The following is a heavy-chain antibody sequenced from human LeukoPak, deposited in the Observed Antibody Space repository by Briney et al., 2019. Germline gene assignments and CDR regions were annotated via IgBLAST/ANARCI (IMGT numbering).Heavy chain of an antibody. D-gene: IGHD3-22*01. Sequence: GGSLRLSCAASGFTFSNYAMSWVRQAPGKGLEWVSAISASGGSTFYADSVKGRFTISGDNSKNTLYLQMNSLGADDTAVYYCAKLYGYYDSTGYHYYFDYWGQGTLVTVSS. CDR1: GFTFSNYA. CDR3: AKLYGYYDSTGYHYYFDY. V-gene: IGHV3-23*01. J-gene: IGHJ4*02. CDR2: ISASGGST.